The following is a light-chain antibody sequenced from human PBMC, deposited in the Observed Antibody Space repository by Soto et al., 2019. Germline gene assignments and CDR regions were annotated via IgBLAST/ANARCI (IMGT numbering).Light chain of an antibody. CDR1: QGISSY. CDR3: QQLNSYPPWT. Sequence: DIQLTQSPSFLSASVGDTVTITCRASQGISSYLAWYQQKPGKAPKLLIYAASTLQSGVPSRFSGSGSGTEFTLTSSSLQPEDFATYYCQQLNSYPPWTFGQGTKVEIK. V-gene: IGKV1-9*01. J-gene: IGKJ1*01. CDR2: AAS.